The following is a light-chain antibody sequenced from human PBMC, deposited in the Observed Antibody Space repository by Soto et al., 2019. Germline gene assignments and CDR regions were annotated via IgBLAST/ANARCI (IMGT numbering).Light chain of an antibody. J-gene: IGKJ1*01. Sequence: DIQMTHSPSTLSASVGDRVTITCRASEFISSWLAWYQQKPGKAPKLLIYDTSTLASGVPSRFSGSGSGTDFTLTISSLQPDDFATYYCQQYNTFSWTIGPGTRVEIK. CDR1: EFISSW. CDR2: DTS. CDR3: QQYNTFSWT. V-gene: IGKV1-5*01.